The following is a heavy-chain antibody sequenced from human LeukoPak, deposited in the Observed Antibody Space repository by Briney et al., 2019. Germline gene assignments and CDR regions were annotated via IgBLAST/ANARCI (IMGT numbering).Heavy chain of an antibody. CDR1: GYTFTSYY. V-gene: IGHV1-46*01. D-gene: IGHD3-22*01. J-gene: IGHJ4*02. CDR3: ASENSSGYYRFDY. CDR2: INPSGGYT. Sequence: GASVKVSCKASGYTFTSYYMYWVRQAPRQGLEWMGIINPSGGYTSYAQKFQGRVTMTRDTSTSTVYMELSSLTSEDTAVYYCASENSSGYYRFDYWGQGTLVTVSS.